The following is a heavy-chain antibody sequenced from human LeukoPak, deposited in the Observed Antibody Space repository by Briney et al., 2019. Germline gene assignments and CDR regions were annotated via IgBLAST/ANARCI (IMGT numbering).Heavy chain of an antibody. Sequence: SVKVSCKASGGTFSSYAISWVRQAPGQGLEWMGGIIPIFGTANYAQKFQGRVTITTDESTSTAYMELSSLRSEDTAVYYCARGGYSSSWQNYYYYYYMDVWGKGTTVTVSS. CDR2: IIPIFGTA. CDR3: ARGGYSSSWQNYYYYYYMDV. J-gene: IGHJ6*03. V-gene: IGHV1-69*05. CDR1: GGTFSSYA. D-gene: IGHD6-13*01.